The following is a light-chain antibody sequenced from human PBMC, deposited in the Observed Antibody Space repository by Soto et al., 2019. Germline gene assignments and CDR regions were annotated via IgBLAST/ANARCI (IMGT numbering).Light chain of an antibody. V-gene: IGKV3-20*01. CDR1: QSVSSSY. J-gene: IGKJ1*01. CDR3: QQYGSSPGT. CDR2: GAS. Sequence: IVWTQSPGTLSLYPGERATLSCRASQSVSSSYLAWYQQKPGQAPRLLIYGASSRATGIPDRFSGSGSGTDFTLTISRLEPEDFAVYYCQQYGSSPGTFGQGTKV.